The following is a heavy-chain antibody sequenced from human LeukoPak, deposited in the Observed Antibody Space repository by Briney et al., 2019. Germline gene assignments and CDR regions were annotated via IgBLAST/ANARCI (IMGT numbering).Heavy chain of an antibody. CDR2: ISSSSSTI. D-gene: IGHD3-10*01. CDR1: GFTFSSYS. J-gene: IGHJ3*02. CDR3: ARDSGVLLWFGELSSGAFDI. Sequence: SGGSLRLSCAASGFTFSSYSMNWVRQAPGKGLEWVSYISSSSSTIYYADSVKGRFTISRDNAKNSLYLQMNSLRAEDTAVYYCARDSGVLLWFGELSSGAFDIWGQGTMVTVSS. V-gene: IGHV3-48*04.